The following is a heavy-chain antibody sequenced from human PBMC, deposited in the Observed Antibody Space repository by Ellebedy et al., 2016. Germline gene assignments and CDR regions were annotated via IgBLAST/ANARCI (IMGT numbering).Heavy chain of an antibody. V-gene: IGHV3-33*01. D-gene: IGHD3-22*01. CDR1: GFTFSSYG. CDR3: ARDGPRAEGHYDTTGMDV. J-gene: IGHJ6*02. Sequence: GESLKISCAASGFTFSSYGMHWVRQAPGKGLEWVAVIWYDGSNKYYADSVKGRFTISRDNSKNTLYLQMNSLRAEDTAVYYCARDGPRAEGHYDTTGMDVWGQGTTVTVSS. CDR2: IWYDGSNK.